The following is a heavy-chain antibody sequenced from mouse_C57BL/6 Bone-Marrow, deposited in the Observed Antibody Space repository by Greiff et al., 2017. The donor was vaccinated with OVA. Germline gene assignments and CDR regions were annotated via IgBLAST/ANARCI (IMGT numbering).Heavy chain of an antibody. V-gene: IGHV1-82*01. D-gene: IGHD5-1*01. Sequence: QVQLQQSGPELVKPGASVKISCKASGYAFSSSWMNWVKQRPGKGLEWIGRIYPGDGDTNYNGKFKGKATLTADKSSSTAYMQLSSLTSEDSAVYFCARSKIPVPLAMDYWGQGTSVTVSS. CDR3: ARSKIPVPLAMDY. CDR1: GYAFSSSW. CDR2: IYPGDGDT. J-gene: IGHJ4*01.